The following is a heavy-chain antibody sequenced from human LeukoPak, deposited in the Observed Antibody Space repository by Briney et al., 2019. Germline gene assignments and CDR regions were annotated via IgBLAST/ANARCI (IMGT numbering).Heavy chain of an antibody. CDR3: ASARLGSGLEGAFDI. CDR1: GGSISSYF. D-gene: IGHD6-25*01. V-gene: IGHV4-59*01. J-gene: IGHJ3*02. CDR2: IYYSGST. Sequence: SETLSLTCTVSGGSISSYFWSWIRQPPGKGLEWIGYIYYSGSTNYNPSLKSRVTISVDTSKNQSSLKLSSVTAADTAVYYCASARLGSGLEGAFDIWGQGTMVTVSS.